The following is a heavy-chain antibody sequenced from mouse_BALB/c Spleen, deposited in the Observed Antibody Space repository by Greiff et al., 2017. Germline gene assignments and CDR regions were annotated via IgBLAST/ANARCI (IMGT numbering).Heavy chain of an antibody. Sequence: QVQLQQSGPGLVAPSQSLSITCTVSGFSLTGYGVNWVRQPPGKGLEWLGMIWGDGSTDYNSALKSRLSISKDNSKSQVFLKMNSLQTDDTARYYCVRGGGNSGFFAYWGQGTLVTVSA. V-gene: IGHV2-6-7*01. CDR3: VRGGGNSGFFAY. CDR2: IWGDGST. D-gene: IGHD2-1*01. CDR1: GFSLTGYG. J-gene: IGHJ3*01.